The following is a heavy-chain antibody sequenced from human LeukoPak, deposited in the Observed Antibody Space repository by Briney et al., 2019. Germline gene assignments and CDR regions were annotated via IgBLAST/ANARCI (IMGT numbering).Heavy chain of an antibody. V-gene: IGHV3-33*01. Sequence: PGGSLRLSCAAFEFTFRKYGMHWVRQAPGKGLEWVAVICSDGSSTYYADSVKGRSTISRDNSKNMLSLQMNSLRAEDTVVYYCTRDIRSWYFDLWGRGTRVTVSS. CDR2: ICSDGSST. D-gene: IGHD3-3*02. CDR1: EFTFRKYG. J-gene: IGHJ2*01. CDR3: TRDIRSWYFDL.